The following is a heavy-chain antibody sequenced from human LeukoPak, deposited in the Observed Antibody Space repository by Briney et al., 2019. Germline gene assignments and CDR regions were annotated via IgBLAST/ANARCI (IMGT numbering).Heavy chain of an antibody. D-gene: IGHD2-15*01. J-gene: IGHJ6*03. Sequence: GGSLRLSCAASGFTVSSNYMSWVRQAPGKGLEWVSVIYSGGSTYYADSVKGRFTISRDNSKNTLYLQTNSLRAEDTAVYYCASAVVAATRKDYYYMDVWGKGTTVTVSS. CDR3: ASAVVAATRKDYYYMDV. V-gene: IGHV3-53*01. CDR1: GFTVSSNY. CDR2: IYSGGST.